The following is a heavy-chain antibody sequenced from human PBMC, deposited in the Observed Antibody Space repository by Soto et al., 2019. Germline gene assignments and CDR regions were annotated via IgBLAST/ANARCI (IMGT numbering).Heavy chain of an antibody. V-gene: IGHV1-69*06. J-gene: IGHJ4*02. CDR2: IIPIFGTA. CDR1: GGTFSSYA. D-gene: IGHD6-19*01. CDR3: ARGRFPGIAVAGPFDY. Sequence: SVKVSCKASGGTFSSYAISWVRQAPGQGLEWMGGIIPIFGTANYAQKSQGRVTITADKSTSTAYMELSSLRSEDTAVYYCARGRFPGIAVAGPFDYWGQGTLVTVS.